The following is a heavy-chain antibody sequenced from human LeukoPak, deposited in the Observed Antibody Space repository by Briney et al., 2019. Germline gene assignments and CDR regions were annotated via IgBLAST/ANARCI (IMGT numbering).Heavy chain of an antibody. D-gene: IGHD3-10*01. CDR3: AGGTYYYASGSYYFSY. CDR2: ICSGGST. V-gene: IGHV3-66*01. J-gene: IGHJ4*02. Sequence: PGTSLRLSCAASGFTFSNYGMHWVRQAPGKGLEWVSFICSGGSTDYADSVKGRFTISRDNSKNTLYLQMNSLRAEDTAVYYCAGGTYYYASGSYYFSYWGQGTLVTVSS. CDR1: GFTFSNYG.